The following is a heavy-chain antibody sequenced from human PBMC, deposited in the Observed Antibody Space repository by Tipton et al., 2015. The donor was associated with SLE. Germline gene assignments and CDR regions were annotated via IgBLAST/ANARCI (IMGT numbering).Heavy chain of an antibody. J-gene: IGHJ6*02. CDR1: GGSMDSGGYS. Sequence: TLSLTCSVSGGSMDSGGYSWTWIRQHPGKGLEWIAYIYFTGDTYYNPSLKSRVTMSVDTSDNKFSLKMSSVTAADTAIYYCAREGDSSANFYYHGVNVWGQGTTVTVSS. V-gene: IGHV4-31*03. D-gene: IGHD2-21*01. CDR2: IYFTGDT. CDR3: AREGDSSANFYYHGVNV.